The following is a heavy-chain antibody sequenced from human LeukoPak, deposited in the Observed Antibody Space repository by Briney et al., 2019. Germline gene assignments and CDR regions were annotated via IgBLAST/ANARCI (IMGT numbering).Heavy chain of an antibody. D-gene: IGHD6-19*01. J-gene: IGHJ4*02. V-gene: IGHV3-33*06. Sequence: GRSLRLSCAASGFTFSSYGMHWVRQAPGKGLEWVAVIWYDGSNQYYADSVKGRFTISRDNSKNTLHLQMNSLRAEDTAVYFCAKDMYTSGWYGTDYWGQGTLVTVSS. CDR1: GFTFSSYG. CDR2: IWYDGSNQ. CDR3: AKDMYTSGWYGTDY.